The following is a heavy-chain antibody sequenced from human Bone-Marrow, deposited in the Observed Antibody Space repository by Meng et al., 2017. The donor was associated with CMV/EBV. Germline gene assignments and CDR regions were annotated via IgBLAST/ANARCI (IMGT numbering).Heavy chain of an antibody. CDR1: GLNFVDAW. V-gene: IGHV3-15*01. CDR2: TRGRSGGET. J-gene: IGHJ4*02. CDR3: AWMNTVTSVGR. D-gene: IGHD4-17*01. Sequence: GGSLRLSCAVSGLNFVDAWMTWVRQAPGKGLEWIGLTRGRSGGETYAAPVKGTFIISRDDSKNTVYLQMNSLKIEDTALYYCAWMNTVTSVGRWGQGPLVTVYS.